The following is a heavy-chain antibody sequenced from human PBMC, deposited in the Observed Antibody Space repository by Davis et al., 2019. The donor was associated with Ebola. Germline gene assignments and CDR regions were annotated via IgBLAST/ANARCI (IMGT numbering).Heavy chain of an antibody. V-gene: IGHV4-39*01. CDR2: IYYSGST. J-gene: IGHJ5*02. D-gene: IGHD2-15*01. Sequence: MPSETLSLTCNVSGGSISSSNVYWGWIRQPPGKGLEWIGSIYYSGSTYYNPSLKSRVTISVDTSKNQFSLKLSSVTAADTAVYYCARRVARKWFDPWGQGTLVTVSS. CDR1: GGSISSSNVY. CDR3: ARRVARKWFDP.